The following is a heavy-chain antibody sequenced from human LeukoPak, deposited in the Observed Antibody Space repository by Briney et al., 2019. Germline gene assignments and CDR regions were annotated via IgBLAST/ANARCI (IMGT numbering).Heavy chain of an antibody. J-gene: IGHJ6*02. CDR1: GFTFSSYG. CDR3: AKDDGYYYYGMDV. CDR2: ISYDGSNK. V-gene: IGHV3-30*18. Sequence: GGSLRLSCAASGFTFSSYGMHWVRQAPGKGLEWVAVISYDGSNKYYADSVKGRFTISRDNSKNTLYLQMNSLRAEDTAVYYCAKDDGYYYYGMDVWGQGTTVTVSS.